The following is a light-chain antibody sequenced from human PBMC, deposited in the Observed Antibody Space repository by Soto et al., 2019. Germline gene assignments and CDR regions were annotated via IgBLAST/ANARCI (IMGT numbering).Light chain of an antibody. Sequence: EIMMTQSPATLSVSPGERATLSYRARQSVSSSLAWYQQKPGQAPRLLIYGASTRATGIPARFSGSGSGTEFTLTINSLQSEDFAVYYCQQYNNWWTFGQGTKVEIK. CDR1: QSVSSS. CDR2: GAS. V-gene: IGKV3-15*01. J-gene: IGKJ1*01. CDR3: QQYNNWWT.